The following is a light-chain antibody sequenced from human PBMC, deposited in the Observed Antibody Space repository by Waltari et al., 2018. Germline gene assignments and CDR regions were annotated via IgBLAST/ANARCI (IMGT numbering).Light chain of an antibody. CDR1: QSLLHSDGKTY. CDR3: LQATQFRT. V-gene: IGKV2-24*01. J-gene: IGKJ1*01. CDR2: RVS. Sequence: DPVMTQTPLSLSVTPGQPASISCKSSQSLLHSDGKTYLSWLQQRPGQPPRLLIYRVSNRFPGVPDRFSGSGAGTDFTLKISRVEAEDVGIYYCLQATQFRTFGQGTKVEIK.